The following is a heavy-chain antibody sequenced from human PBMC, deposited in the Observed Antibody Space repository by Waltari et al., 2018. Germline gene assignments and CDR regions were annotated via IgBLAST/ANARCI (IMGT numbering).Heavy chain of an antibody. J-gene: IGHJ4*02. Sequence: EVQLLESGGCLVHPGGSLRLSCATSGFTFSSYAVSLVRQSPGKGLEWVSAISGSGGSTYYADSVKGRFTISRDNSKNTLYLQMNSLRAEDTAVYYCAKDALPLELTFSFDYWGQGTLVTVSS. V-gene: IGHV3-23*01. CDR2: ISGSGGST. D-gene: IGHD1-7*01. CDR1: GFTFSSYA. CDR3: AKDALPLELTFSFDY.